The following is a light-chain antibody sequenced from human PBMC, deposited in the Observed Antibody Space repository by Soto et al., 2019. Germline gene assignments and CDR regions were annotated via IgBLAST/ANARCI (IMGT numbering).Light chain of an antibody. J-gene: IGKJ4*01. CDR2: DAS. CDR1: QSVSSY. CDR3: QQRHNWPPLT. V-gene: IGKV3-11*01. Sequence: EIVLTQSPATLSLSPGERATLSCRASQSVSSYLAWYQQKPGQAPRLLIYDASNRATGIPARFSGSGSGTDFPLTISSLEPEDFAVYYCQQRHNWPPLTFGGGTKVEIK.